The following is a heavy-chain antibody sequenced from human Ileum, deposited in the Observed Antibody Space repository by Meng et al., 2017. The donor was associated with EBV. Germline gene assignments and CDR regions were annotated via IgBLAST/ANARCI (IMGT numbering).Heavy chain of an antibody. D-gene: IGHD3-22*01. Sequence: QVPLQGSGPGLVKPSVTLSLTFAVAGGSISRSDWWSWVRQPPGKGLEWIGETSHSGSTNYSPSLKSRVTISLDKSKNQLSLKLNSVTAADTAVYYCASSDYYRSDYWGQGTLVTVSS. CDR1: GGSISRSDW. CDR2: TSHSGST. CDR3: ASSDYYRSDY. V-gene: IGHV4-4*02. J-gene: IGHJ4*02.